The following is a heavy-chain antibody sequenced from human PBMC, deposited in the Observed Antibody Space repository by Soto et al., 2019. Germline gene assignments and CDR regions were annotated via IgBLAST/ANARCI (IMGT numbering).Heavy chain of an antibody. Sequence: EVQLVASGGCLVQPGGSLRLSCAASGFTFSGYNMNWVRQAPGKGLEWISGIKSDSSGTWYADSVRGRFTMSRDIAKNSLYLQLNSLRDEDTAVYLCARDSNWSSDYWGQGTLVAVSS. CDR3: ARDSNWSSDY. V-gene: IGHV3-48*02. CDR1: GFTFSGYN. CDR2: IKSDSSGT. D-gene: IGHD1-1*01. J-gene: IGHJ4*02.